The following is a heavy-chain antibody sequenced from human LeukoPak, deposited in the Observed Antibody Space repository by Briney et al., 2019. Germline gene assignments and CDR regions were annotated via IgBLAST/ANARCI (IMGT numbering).Heavy chain of an antibody. D-gene: IGHD2-2*01. CDR2: ISGSGGST. CDR1: GFTFSSYA. Sequence: GGSLGLSCAASGFTFSSYAMSWVRQAPGKGLEWVSAISGSGGSTYYADSVKGRFTISRDNSKNTLYLQMNSLRAEDTAVYYCASCSSTSCYNWFDPWGQGTLVTVSS. CDR3: ASCSSTSCYNWFDP. J-gene: IGHJ5*02. V-gene: IGHV3-23*01.